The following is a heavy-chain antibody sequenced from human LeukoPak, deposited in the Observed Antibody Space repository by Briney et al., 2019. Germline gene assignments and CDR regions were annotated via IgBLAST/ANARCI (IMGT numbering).Heavy chain of an antibody. CDR1: GFIFSSYG. D-gene: IGHD1-7*01. CDR3: AKDISNWNSRHFDY. CDR2: IWFDGSKN. J-gene: IGHJ4*02. Sequence: PWGSLTLSCAASGFIFSSYGMHWVRQPPGKGLEWVAVIWFDGSKNYYAASVKGRITISRDDSKNTLYLQMNSLRTEDTALYYCAKDISNWNSRHFDYWGQGTLVTVSS. V-gene: IGHV3-30*02.